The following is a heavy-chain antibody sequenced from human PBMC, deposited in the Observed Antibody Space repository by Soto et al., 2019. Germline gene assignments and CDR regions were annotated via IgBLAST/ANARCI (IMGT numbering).Heavy chain of an antibody. V-gene: IGHV4-59*02. CDR3: ASGFYDSRGYSEAFDV. CDR1: GGSVSGDH. Sequence: LSLTCTVSGGSVSGDHWNWIRQPPGKGLEWIAYVSSSGSTKYNPSLKSRVTISIDTTKNQFSLRLSSVTAADTAVYYCASGFYDSRGYSEAFDVWGQGTKVTVSS. J-gene: IGHJ3*01. D-gene: IGHD3-22*01. CDR2: VSSSGST.